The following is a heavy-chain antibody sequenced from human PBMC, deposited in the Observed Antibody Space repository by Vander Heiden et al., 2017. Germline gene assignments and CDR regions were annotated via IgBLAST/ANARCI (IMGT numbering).Heavy chain of an antibody. J-gene: IGHJ4*02. CDR1: GFTFSSYA. CDR3: AKDTYYYDSSGYYPQFDY. CDR2: ISGSGGST. Sequence: EVQLLESGGGLVQPGGSLRLSCAASGFTFSSYARSWVRQAPGKGLEWVSAISGSGGSTYYADSVKGRFTISRDNSKNTLYLQMNSLRAEDTAVYYCAKDTYYYDSSGYYPQFDYWGQGTLVTVSS. V-gene: IGHV3-23*01. D-gene: IGHD3-22*01.